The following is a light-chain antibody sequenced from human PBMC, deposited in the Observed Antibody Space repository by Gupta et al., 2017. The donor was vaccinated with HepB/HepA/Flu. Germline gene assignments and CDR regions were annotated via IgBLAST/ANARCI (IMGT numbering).Light chain of an antibody. V-gene: IGKV3-11*01. J-gene: IGKJ4*01. CDR1: QSVSSY. Sequence: EIVLTQSPATLSLSPGERATLSCRASQSVSSYLAWYQQKPGKAPMLLIYDASNRATGIPARFSGSGSATEFTLTISSLEPEDFAVYYCQQRSYWPLTFGGGTKVDIK. CDR2: DAS. CDR3: QQRSYWPLT.